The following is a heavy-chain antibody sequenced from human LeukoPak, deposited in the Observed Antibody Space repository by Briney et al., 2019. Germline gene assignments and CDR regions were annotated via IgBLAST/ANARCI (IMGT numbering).Heavy chain of an antibody. Sequence: SETLSLTCAVYGGSFSGYYWGWIRQPPGKGLEWIGEINHSGSTNYNPSLKSRVTISVDTSKNQFSLKLSSVTAADTAVYYCARDLGSSWYFWFDPWGQGTLVTVSS. CDR2: INHSGST. D-gene: IGHD6-13*01. V-gene: IGHV4-34*01. CDR1: GGSFSGYY. J-gene: IGHJ5*02. CDR3: ARDLGSSWYFWFDP.